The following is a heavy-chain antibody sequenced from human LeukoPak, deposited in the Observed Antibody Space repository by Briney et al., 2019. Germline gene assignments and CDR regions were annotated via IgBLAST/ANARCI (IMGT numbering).Heavy chain of an antibody. CDR2: IYPGDSDT. J-gene: IGHJ5*02. CDR3: ARHRQVDTGWFDP. D-gene: IGHD5-18*01. Sequence: GESLKISCKGSGYSFTSYWIGWVRQMPGKGLDWMGIIYPGDSDTRYSPSFQGQVTISADKSISTAYLQWSSLKASDTAMYYCARHRQVDTGWFDPWGQGTLVTVSS. V-gene: IGHV5-51*01. CDR1: GYSFTSYW.